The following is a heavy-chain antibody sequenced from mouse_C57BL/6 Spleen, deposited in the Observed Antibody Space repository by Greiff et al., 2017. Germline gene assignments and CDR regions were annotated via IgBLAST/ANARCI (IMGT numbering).Heavy chain of an antibody. CDR3: ARTFPVVATRYFDY. CDR1: GYTFTSYW. CDR2: IDPNSGGT. J-gene: IGHJ2*01. D-gene: IGHD1-1*01. Sequence: VQLQQPGAELVKPGASVKLSCKASGYTFTSYWMHWVKQRPGRGPEWIGRIDPNSGGTKYNEKFKSKATLTVDKPSSTAYMQLSSLTSEDSAVYYCARTFPVVATRYFDYWGQGTTLTVSS. V-gene: IGHV1-72*01.